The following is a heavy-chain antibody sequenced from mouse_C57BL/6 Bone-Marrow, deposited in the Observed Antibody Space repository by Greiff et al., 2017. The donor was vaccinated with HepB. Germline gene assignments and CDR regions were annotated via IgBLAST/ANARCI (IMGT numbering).Heavy chain of an antibody. J-gene: IGHJ2*01. Sequence: QVQLQQPGAELVRPGTSVKLSCKASGYTFTSYWMHWVKQRPGQGLEWIGVIDPSDSYTNYNQKFKGKATLTVDTSSSTAYMQLSSLTSEDSAVYYCASVVCFDYGGQGTTLTGSS. CDR1: GYTFTSYW. V-gene: IGHV1-59*01. CDR3: ASVVCFDY. CDR2: IDPSDSYT.